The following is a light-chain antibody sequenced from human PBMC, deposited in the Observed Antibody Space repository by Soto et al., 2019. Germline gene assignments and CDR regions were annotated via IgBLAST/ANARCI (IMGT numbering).Light chain of an antibody. J-gene: IGKJ3*01. V-gene: IGKV3-15*01. Sequence: EIILTQSPATLCVSPGERATLSCRASQSISSNLAWYQQKPGQIPRLLIYGASSRAAGIPARFSGSGSGTEFTLTISSLQSEDFAVYYCQQYDKWPSFTFGPGTKVDIK. CDR1: QSISSN. CDR2: GAS. CDR3: QQYDKWPSFT.